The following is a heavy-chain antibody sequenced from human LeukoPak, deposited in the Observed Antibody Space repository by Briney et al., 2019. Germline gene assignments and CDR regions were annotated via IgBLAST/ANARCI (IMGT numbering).Heavy chain of an antibody. CDR2: IYPGDSDT. CDR1: GYSFTSYW. Sequence: GESLKISCKGSGYSFTSYWIGWVRQMPGKGLEWMGIIYPGDSDTRYSPSFQGQVTISADKSISTAYLQWSSLKASDTAMYYCARLGQLAGRSSWVFDYWGQGTLVTVSS. V-gene: IGHV5-51*01. J-gene: IGHJ4*02. D-gene: IGHD6-13*01. CDR3: ARLGQLAGRSSWVFDY.